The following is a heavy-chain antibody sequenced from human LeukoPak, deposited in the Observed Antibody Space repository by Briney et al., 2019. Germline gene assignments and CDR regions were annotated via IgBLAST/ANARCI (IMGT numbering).Heavy chain of an antibody. CDR3: ARHSVGFDY. V-gene: IGHV4-39*01. J-gene: IGHJ4*02. D-gene: IGHD3-10*01. Sequence: SETLSLTCAVSGGSISSSNWWSWIRQPPGKGLEWIGSIYYSGSTYYNPSLKSRVTISVDTSKNQFSLKLSSVTAADTAVYYCARHSVGFDYWGQGTLVTVSS. CDR2: IYYSGST. CDR1: GGSISSSNW.